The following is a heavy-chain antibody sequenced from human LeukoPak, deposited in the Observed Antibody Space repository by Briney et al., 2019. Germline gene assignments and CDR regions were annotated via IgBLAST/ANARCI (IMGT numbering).Heavy chain of an antibody. CDR3: ARALERTGY. V-gene: IGHV3-74*01. CDR1: GFTFSSYW. Sequence: GGSLRLSCAASGFTFSSYWTHWVRQAPGRGLVWVSRINSDGSTTAYADSVGGRFTISRDNAKNTLYLQMNSLRDEDTAMYYCARALERTGYWGQGTLVTVSS. CDR2: INSDGSTT. J-gene: IGHJ4*02. D-gene: IGHD1-1*01.